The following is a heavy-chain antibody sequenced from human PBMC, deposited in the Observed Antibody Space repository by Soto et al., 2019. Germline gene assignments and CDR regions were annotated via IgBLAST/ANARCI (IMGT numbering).Heavy chain of an antibody. V-gene: IGHV1-69*06. CDR3: ARGWETVGATTAFAY. J-gene: IGHJ4*02. Sequence: QVQLVQSGAEVKKPGSSVKVSCKASGGTFSKYAINWVRQAPGRGLEWMGGINPIFGTTTYAQRFQGRVTITADKATATAYMEGNSLISDDTGVYYCARGWETVGATTAFAYWGQGTLVTVSS. CDR2: INPIFGTT. CDR1: GGTFSKYA. D-gene: IGHD1-26*01.